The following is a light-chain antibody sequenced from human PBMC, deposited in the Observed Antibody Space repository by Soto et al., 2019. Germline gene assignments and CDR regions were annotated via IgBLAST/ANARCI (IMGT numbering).Light chain of an antibody. Sequence: DLVMTQTPLSLSVTPGQPASISCKSSQNLLRSDGKTFLYWNVQKSGQAPQPLIFEVTGRFDRVFDRFRGSRSGTDFTVEITRVQAEYVGVYYCMQSAHLPRTFGQGTKLEIK. CDR3: MQSAHLPRT. J-gene: IGKJ2*01. CDR2: EVT. V-gene: IGKV2-29*03. CDR1: QNLLRSDGKTF.